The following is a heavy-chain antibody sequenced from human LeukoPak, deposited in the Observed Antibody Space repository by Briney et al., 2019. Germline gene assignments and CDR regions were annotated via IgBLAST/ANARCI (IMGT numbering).Heavy chain of an antibody. J-gene: IGHJ4*02. CDR2: ISSSGSTI. Sequence: PGGSLRLSCAASGFTFGSYEMNWVRQAPGKGLEWVSYISSSGSTIYYADSVKGRFTISRDNSKNTLYLQMNSLRAEDTAVYYCVRELREQWLSHYWGQGTLVTVSS. D-gene: IGHD6-19*01. V-gene: IGHV3-48*03. CDR1: GFTFGSYE. CDR3: VRELREQWLSHY.